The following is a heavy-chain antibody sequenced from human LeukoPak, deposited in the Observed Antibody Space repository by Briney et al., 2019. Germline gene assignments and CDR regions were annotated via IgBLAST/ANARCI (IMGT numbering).Heavy chain of an antibody. V-gene: IGHV1-24*01. D-gene: IGHD3-9*01. CDR1: GYTLSELL. CDR3: TTTPNYDILTGYSDA. Sequence: SSVKVSCKVSGYTLSELLMHRVGQAGGKGGGGLGGFDPEDGETIYAQKFQGRVTMTEDTSTITDYKELSSLRSEDTAVYYCTTTPNYDILTGYSDAWGQGTTVTVSS. CDR2: FDPEDGET. J-gene: IGHJ6*02.